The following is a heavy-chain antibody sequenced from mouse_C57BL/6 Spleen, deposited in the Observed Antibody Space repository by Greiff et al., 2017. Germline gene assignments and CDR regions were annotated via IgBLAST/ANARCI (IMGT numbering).Heavy chain of an antibody. CDR1: GYTFTSYW. J-gene: IGHJ3*01. Sequence: QVQLQQPGAELVKPGASVKLSCKASGYTFTSYWMHWVKQRPGRGLEWIGGIDPNSGGTKYNEKFKSKATLTVDTPSSTAYMQLSSLTSEDSAVYYCAREELGRFAYWGQGTLVTVSA. CDR3: AREELGRFAY. V-gene: IGHV1-72*01. D-gene: IGHD4-1*01. CDR2: IDPNSGGT.